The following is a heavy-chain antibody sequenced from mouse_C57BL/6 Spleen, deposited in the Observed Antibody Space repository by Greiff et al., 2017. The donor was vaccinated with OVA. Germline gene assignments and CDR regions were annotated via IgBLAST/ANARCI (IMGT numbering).Heavy chain of an antibody. J-gene: IGHJ3*01. CDR2: IHPNSGST. D-gene: IGHD2-4*01. Sequence: QVQLQQSGAELVKPGASVKLSCKASGYTFTEYTIHWVKQRSGQGLEWIGMIHPNSGSTNYNEKFKSKATLTVDKSSSTAYMQLSSLTSEDSAVYYCAREGDYDGFAYWGQGTLVTVSA. CDR3: AREGDYDGFAY. CDR1: GYTFTEYT. V-gene: IGHV1-64*01.